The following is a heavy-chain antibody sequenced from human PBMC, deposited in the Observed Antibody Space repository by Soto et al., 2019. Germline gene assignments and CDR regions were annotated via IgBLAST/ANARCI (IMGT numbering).Heavy chain of an antibody. D-gene: IGHD1-7*01. CDR2: INSDGSST. V-gene: IGHV3-74*01. CDR1: GFTLSSYW. J-gene: IGHJ4*02. CDR3: ARGARGITGTTVY. Sequence: LRLSCAASGFTLSSYWMHWVRQAPGTGLVWVSRINSDGSSTSYADSVKGRFTISRDNAKNTLYLQMNSLRAEDTAVYYCARGARGITGTTVYWGQGTLVTVSS.